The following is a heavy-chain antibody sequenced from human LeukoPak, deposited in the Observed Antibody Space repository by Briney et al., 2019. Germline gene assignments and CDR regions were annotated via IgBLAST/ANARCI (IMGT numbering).Heavy chain of an antibody. CDR1: GGSFSGYY. CDR3: ARENYYGSGSYYPYYYYGMDV. V-gene: IGHV4-34*01. CDR2: INHSGST. D-gene: IGHD3-10*01. Sequence: SETLSLTCAVYGGSFSGYYWSRIRQPPGKGLEWIGEINHSGSTNYNPSLKSRVTISVDTSKNQFSLKLSSVTAADTAVYYCARENYYGSGSYYPYYYYGMDVWGQGTTVTVSS. J-gene: IGHJ6*02.